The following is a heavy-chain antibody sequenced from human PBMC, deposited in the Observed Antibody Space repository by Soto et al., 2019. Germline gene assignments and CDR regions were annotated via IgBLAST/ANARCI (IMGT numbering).Heavy chain of an antibody. D-gene: IGHD2-21*02. V-gene: IGHV4-59*07. CDR1: GGSISGYF. J-gene: IGHJ3*02. CDR3: ARYVCGADWYGFDI. CDR2: IHYSGST. Sequence: QVQLQESGPGLVKPSDTLSLTCTVSGGSISGYFWSWIRQPPGKGLEWIGYIHYSGSTTYNPSLRSRVTISLDMTKNQLSVKLSSVTAADTAVYYCARYVCGADWYGFDIWGQGTMVTVSS.